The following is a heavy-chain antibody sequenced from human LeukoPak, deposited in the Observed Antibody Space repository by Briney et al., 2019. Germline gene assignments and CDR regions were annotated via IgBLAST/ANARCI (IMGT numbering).Heavy chain of an antibody. CDR1: GFTFSSYS. J-gene: IGHJ3*02. D-gene: IGHD6-19*01. Sequence: GGSLRLSCAASGFTFSSYSMNWVRRAPGKGLEWVSSISSSSSYIYYADSVKGRFTISRDNAKNSLYLQMNSLRAEDTAVYYCARDQPIAVAGDAFDIWGQGTMVTVSS. CDR2: ISSSSSYI. CDR3: ARDQPIAVAGDAFDI. V-gene: IGHV3-21*01.